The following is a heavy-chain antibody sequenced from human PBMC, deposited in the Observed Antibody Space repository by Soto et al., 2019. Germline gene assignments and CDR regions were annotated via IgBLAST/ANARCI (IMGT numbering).Heavy chain of an antibody. Sequence: ASVKVSCKASGYTFTSYAMHWVRQAPGQRLEWMGWINAGNGNTKYSQKFQGRVTITRDTSASTAYMELSSLRSEDTAVHYCARGLRIVLYYFDYWGQGTLVTVSS. J-gene: IGHJ4*02. D-gene: IGHD2-8*01. CDR2: INAGNGNT. V-gene: IGHV1-3*01. CDR3: ARGLRIVLYYFDY. CDR1: GYTFTSYA.